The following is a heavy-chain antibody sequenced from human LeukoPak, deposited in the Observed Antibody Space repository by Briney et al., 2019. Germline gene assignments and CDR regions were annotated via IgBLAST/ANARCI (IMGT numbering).Heavy chain of an antibody. Sequence: SETLSLTCTVSGGSISSYYWSWIRQPPGKGLEWIGYIYYSGSTNYNPPLKSRVTISVDTSKNQFSLKLSSVTAADTAVYYCARQESYYYDSSGYNAFDIWGQGTMVTVSS. V-gene: IGHV4-59*08. CDR3: ARQESYYYDSSGYNAFDI. J-gene: IGHJ3*02. CDR2: IYYSGST. D-gene: IGHD3-22*01. CDR1: GGSISSYY.